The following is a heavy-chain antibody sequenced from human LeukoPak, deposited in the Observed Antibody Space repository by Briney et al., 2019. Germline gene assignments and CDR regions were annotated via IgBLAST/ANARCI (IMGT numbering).Heavy chain of an antibody. V-gene: IGHV1-2*02. D-gene: IGHD2-15*01. J-gene: IGHJ3*02. Sequence: GASVKVSCKASGYTFTGYYMHWVRQAPGQGLEWMGWINPNSGGTNYAQKFQGGVTMTRDTSISTAYMELSRLRSDDTAVYYCARFVVVAAIHDAFDIWGQGTMVTVSS. CDR1: GYTFTGYY. CDR2: INPNSGGT. CDR3: ARFVVVAAIHDAFDI.